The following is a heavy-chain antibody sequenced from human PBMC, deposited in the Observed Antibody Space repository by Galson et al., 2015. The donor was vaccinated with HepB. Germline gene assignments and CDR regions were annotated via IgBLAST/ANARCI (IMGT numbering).Heavy chain of an antibody. Sequence: SLRLSCAASGFMFSSYSMNWVRQAPGKGLEWVSSISVSSGYIYYADSVKGRFTISRDNAEKSLYLQMNSLRPEDTGVYYCARDLSGRRHDFYIDVWGKGTTVTVSS. CDR2: ISVSSGYI. J-gene: IGHJ6*03. CDR3: ARDLSGRRHDFYIDV. CDR1: GFMFSSYS. V-gene: IGHV3-21*04. D-gene: IGHD3-10*01.